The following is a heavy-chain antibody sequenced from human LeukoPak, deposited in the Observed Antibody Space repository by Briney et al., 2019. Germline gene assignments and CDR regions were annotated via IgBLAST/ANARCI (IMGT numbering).Heavy chain of an antibody. Sequence: PGGSLRLSCAASGFTFSSYWMSWVRQAPGKGLEWVANIKQDGSEKNYVDSVKGRFTISRDNAKSSLYLQMNSLRAGDTAVYYCVRDWSAGAWTDFDYWGQGTLVTVSS. V-gene: IGHV3-7*01. CDR2: IKQDGSEK. CDR3: VRDWSAGAWTDFDY. J-gene: IGHJ4*02. CDR1: GFTFSSYW. D-gene: IGHD3/OR15-3a*01.